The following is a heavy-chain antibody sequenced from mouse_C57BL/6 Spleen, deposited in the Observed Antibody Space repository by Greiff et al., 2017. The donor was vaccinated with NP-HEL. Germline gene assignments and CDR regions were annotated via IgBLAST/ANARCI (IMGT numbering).Heavy chain of an antibody. CDR1: GYSITSGYD. J-gene: IGHJ3*01. CDR3: ARDWDRGAWFAY. Sequence: EVKLMESGPGMVKPSQSLSLTCTVTGYSITSGYDWHWIRHFPGNKLEWMGYISYDGSNNYNPSLKNRISITRDTSKNQFFLKLNSVTTEDTATYYCARDWDRGAWFAYWGQGTLVTVYA. CDR2: ISYDGSN. D-gene: IGHD3-3*01. V-gene: IGHV3-1*01.